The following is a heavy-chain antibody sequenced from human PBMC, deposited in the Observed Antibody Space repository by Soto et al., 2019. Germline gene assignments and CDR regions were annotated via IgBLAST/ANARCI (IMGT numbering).Heavy chain of an antibody. CDR3: ARGATMVRGVILLEHYYYYYYMDV. D-gene: IGHD3-10*01. V-gene: IGHV1-46*03. CDR2: NNPSGGST. J-gene: IGHJ6*03. Sequence: KGSFQGTGYTLPTHYMHRVGQAPGQRGGGVGKNNPSGGSTSYAQKFQGRVTMTRDTSTSTVYMELSSLRSEDTAVYYCARGATMVRGVILLEHYYYYYYMDVWGKGTTVTVSS. CDR1: GYTLPTHY.